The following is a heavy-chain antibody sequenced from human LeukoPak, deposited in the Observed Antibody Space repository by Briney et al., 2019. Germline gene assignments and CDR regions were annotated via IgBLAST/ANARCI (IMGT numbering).Heavy chain of an antibody. Sequence: GGSLGLSCAASGFSFGSYALSWVRQAPGRGLEWVSAISDSGGRTYYADFVKGRFTISRDNSENTLFLQMSSLRAEDTATYYCAKHYGSGTYYNYFTYCGQGTLVSVSS. CDR2: ISDSGGRT. CDR1: GFSFGSYA. CDR3: AKHYGSGTYYNYFTY. V-gene: IGHV3-23*01. D-gene: IGHD3-10*01. J-gene: IGHJ4*02.